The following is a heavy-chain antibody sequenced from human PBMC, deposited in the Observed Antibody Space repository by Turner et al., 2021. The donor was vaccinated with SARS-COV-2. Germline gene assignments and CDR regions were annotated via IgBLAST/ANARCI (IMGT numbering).Heavy chain of an antibody. CDR2: ISSSSSTI. CDR3: ARDLGSIAVDN. D-gene: IGHD6-19*01. CDR1: EFTFSSYS. Sequence: EVPLMESGGGLVQHWRSLRLSCAASEFTFSSYSMNCVRQAPGKGLEWVSYISSSSSTIYYADSVKGRFTISRDNAKNSLYLQMNSLRAEDTAVYYCARDLGSIAVDNWGQGTLVTVSS. V-gene: IGHV3-48*01. J-gene: IGHJ4*02.